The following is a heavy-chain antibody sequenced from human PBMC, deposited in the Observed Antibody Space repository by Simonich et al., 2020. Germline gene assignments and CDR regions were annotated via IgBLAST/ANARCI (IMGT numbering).Heavy chain of an antibody. CDR3: ARDGLGTAYYYYMDV. CDR1: GFTFSSYW. D-gene: IGHD7-27*01. Sequence: EVQLVESGGGLVQPGGSLRLSCAASGFTFSSYWMSWVRQAPGKGREGVANIKQGGSEKYYVESVKGRFTISRDNAKNSLYLQMNSLRAEDTAVYYCARDGLGTAYYYYMDVWGKGTTVTVSS. CDR2: IKQGGSEK. V-gene: IGHV3-7*01. J-gene: IGHJ6*03.